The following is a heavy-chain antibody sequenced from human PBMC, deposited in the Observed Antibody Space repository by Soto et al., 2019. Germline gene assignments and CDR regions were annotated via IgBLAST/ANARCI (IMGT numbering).Heavy chain of an antibody. V-gene: IGHV4-59*11. CDR3: ARDDLYASGIPI. CDR1: GGSISSRY. CDR2: IYYSGST. J-gene: IGHJ4*02. D-gene: IGHD3-10*01. Sequence: SETLSLTCTVSGGSISSRYWSWIRQPPGKGLEWIGYIYYSGSTNYNPSLKSRVTMSLDTSKNQFSLKLSSVTAADTAVYYCARDDLYASGIPIWGRGTLVTVSS.